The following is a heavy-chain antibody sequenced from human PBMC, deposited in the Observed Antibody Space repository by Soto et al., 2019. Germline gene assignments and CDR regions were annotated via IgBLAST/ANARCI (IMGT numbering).Heavy chain of an antibody. J-gene: IGHJ6*02. D-gene: IGHD3-22*01. V-gene: IGHV3-23*01. CDR2: ISGSGGST. CDR3: ATMRDASYYYYGMDV. CDR1: GFTFTTYA. Sequence: EVQLLESGGGLVQPGGSLRLSCAGSGFTFTTYAMTWVRQAPGKGLEWVSAISGSGGSTYYADSVKGRFTISRDNSKNTLFLQMNSLRPEDTAVYCCATMRDASYYYYGMDVWGQGTTVTVSS.